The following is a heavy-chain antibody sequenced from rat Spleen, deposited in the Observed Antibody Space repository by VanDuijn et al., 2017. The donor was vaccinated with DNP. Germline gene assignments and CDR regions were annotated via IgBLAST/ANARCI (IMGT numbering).Heavy chain of an antibody. Sequence: EVQLVESGGGLVQPGRSMKLSCAASGFTFSNYDMAWVRQAPKKGLEWVATISYDGSSTYYRDSVKGRFTISRDNAKSNLYLQRDSLRSEDTATYYCARGNLAYWGQGTLVTVSS. J-gene: IGHJ3*01. CDR1: GFTFSNYD. CDR3: ARGNLAY. CDR2: ISYDGSST. V-gene: IGHV5-7*01.